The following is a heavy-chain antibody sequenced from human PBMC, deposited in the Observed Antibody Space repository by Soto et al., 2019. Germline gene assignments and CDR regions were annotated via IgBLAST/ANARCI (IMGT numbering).Heavy chain of an antibody. CDR1: GGTFSSYT. J-gene: IGHJ6*03. D-gene: IGHD6-6*01. CDR3: AREAARRGHYYYYYMDV. CDR2: IIPILGIA. Sequence: QVQLVQSGAEVKKPGSSVKVSCKASGGTFSSYTISWVRQAPGQGLEWMGRIIPILGIANYAQKFQGRVTITADKSTSTPYMELSSMRSEDTAVYYCAREAARRGHYYYYYMDVWGKGTTVTVSS. V-gene: IGHV1-69*08.